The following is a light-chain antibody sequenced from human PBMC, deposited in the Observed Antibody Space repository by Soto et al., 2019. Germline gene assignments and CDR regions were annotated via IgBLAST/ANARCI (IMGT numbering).Light chain of an antibody. V-gene: IGLV2-18*02. CDR3: SSYTSSSRYI. J-gene: IGLJ1*01. CDR2: EVT. Sequence: QSVLTQPPSVSGSPGQSVTISCTGTSSDVGRYDRVSWYQQSPGTAPKLIIYEVTNRPSGVPDRFSGSKSGNTASLTISGLQAEDEADFYCSSYTSSSRYIFGTGTKVT. CDR1: SSDVGRYDR.